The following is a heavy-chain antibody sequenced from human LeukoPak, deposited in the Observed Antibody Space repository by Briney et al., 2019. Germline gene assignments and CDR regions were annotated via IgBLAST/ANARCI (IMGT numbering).Heavy chain of an antibody. CDR3: ASRVRGPFPFDY. Sequence: SVKVSCKASGYTFTGYYMHWVRQAPGQGLEWMGGIMPIFGTANYAQKFQGRVTITTDESTSTAYMELSSLRSEDTAVYYCASRVRGPFPFDYWGQGTLVTVFS. V-gene: IGHV1-69*05. D-gene: IGHD3-10*01. CDR2: IMPIFGTA. J-gene: IGHJ4*02. CDR1: GYTFTGYY.